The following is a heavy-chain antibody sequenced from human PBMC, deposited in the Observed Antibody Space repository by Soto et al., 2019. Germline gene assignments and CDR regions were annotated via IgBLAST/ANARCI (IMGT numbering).Heavy chain of an antibody. V-gene: IGHV4-4*02. J-gene: IGHJ5*02. CDR3: ARVRQGCSATSRYLDP. CDR2: ILHSGTA. D-gene: IGHD2-2*01. CDR1: GESISSANW. Sequence: PSETLSLTCGVSGESISSANWWHWVRQPPGKRLEWIGEILHSGTANYNPSLNNRVAISVDKSKNQFSLKLNSVTAADTAVYYCARVRQGCSATSRYLDPWGQGTLVTVSS.